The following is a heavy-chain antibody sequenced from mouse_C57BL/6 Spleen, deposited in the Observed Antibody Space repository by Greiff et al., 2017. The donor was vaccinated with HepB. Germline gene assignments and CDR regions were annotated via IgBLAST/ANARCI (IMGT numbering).Heavy chain of an antibody. CDR1: GFTFSDYG. V-gene: IGHV5-17*01. Sequence: DVQLVESGGGLVKPGGSLKLSCAASGFTFSDYGMHWVRQAPEKGLEWVAYISSGSSTIYYADTVKGRFTISRDNAKNTLFLQMTSLRSEDTAMYYCARGTTVVADYWGQGTTLTVSS. J-gene: IGHJ2*01. CDR3: ARGTTVVADY. D-gene: IGHD1-1*01. CDR2: ISSGSSTI.